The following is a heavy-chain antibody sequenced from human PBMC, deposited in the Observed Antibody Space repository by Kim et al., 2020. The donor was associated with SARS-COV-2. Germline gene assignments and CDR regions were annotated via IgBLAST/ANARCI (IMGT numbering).Heavy chain of an antibody. CDR1: GFTFSDYY. CDR2: ISSSGSTI. V-gene: IGHV3-11*01. Sequence: GSLRLSCAVSGFTFSDYYMSWIRQAPGKGLEWVSYISSSGSTIYYADSVKGRFTISRDNAKNSLYLQMNSLRAEDTAVYYCARENSHITIFGVVTRIGMDVWGQGTTVTVSS. D-gene: IGHD3-3*01. CDR3: ARENSHITIFGVVTRIGMDV. J-gene: IGHJ6*02.